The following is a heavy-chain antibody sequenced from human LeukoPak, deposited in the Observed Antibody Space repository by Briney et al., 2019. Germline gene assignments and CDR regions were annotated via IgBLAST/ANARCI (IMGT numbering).Heavy chain of an antibody. CDR1: GFTFSGYA. Sequence: GGSLRLSCAASGFTFSGYAMTWVRQAPGKGLEWVSVICGSDDNTYYADSVKGRFTIPRDNSKNTLYLQMNSLRVDDTAIYYCAKTTSASCYHPLDYWGQGTLVTVSS. CDR3: AKTTSASCYHPLDY. J-gene: IGHJ4*02. CDR2: ICGSDDNT. V-gene: IGHV3-23*01. D-gene: IGHD2-2*01.